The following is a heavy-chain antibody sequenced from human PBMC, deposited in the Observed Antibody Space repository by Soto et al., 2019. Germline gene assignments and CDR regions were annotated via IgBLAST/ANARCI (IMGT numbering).Heavy chain of an antibody. V-gene: IGHV5-51*01. Sequence: GESLKISCEGSGYSFTNYWIAWVRQTLGKGLEWMGIIYPGDSDTRVTPSFQGQVTISADKSISTAYLQWTSLKASDTAMYYCARRLKGYSYGNPFDYWGQGTLVTVSS. CDR1: GYSFTNYW. CDR3: ARRLKGYSYGNPFDY. CDR2: IYPGDSDT. J-gene: IGHJ4*02. D-gene: IGHD5-18*01.